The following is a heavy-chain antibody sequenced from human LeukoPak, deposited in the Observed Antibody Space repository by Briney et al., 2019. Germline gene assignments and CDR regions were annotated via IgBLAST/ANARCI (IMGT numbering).Heavy chain of an antibody. V-gene: IGHV4-39*07. CDR2: IYYGGSP. J-gene: IGHJ4*02. D-gene: IGHD2-2*02. CDR3: ARSSDCSHASCFTSYFDS. CDR1: GDSISSDNYY. Sequence: SETLSLTCTVSGDSISSDNYYWGWIRQSPGKGLEWIGSIYYGGSPYYNPSLESRVTMSVDTSKSQFSLRLSSVTAADTAMYYCARSSDCSHASCFTSYFDSWGQGTLVTVSS.